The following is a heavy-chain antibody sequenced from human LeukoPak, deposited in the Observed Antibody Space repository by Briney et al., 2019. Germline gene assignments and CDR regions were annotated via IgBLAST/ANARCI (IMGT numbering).Heavy chain of an antibody. D-gene: IGHD3-22*01. J-gene: IGHJ4*02. CDR2: IIPIFGTA. CDR1: GGTFSSCA. V-gene: IGHV1-69*13. CDR3: ARAPAEYYDSTFRY. Sequence: SVKVSCKASGGTFSSCAISWVRQAPGQGLEWMGGIIPIFGTANYAQKFQGRVTITADESTSTAYMELSSLRSEDTAVYYCARAPAEYYDSTFRYWGQGTLVTVSS.